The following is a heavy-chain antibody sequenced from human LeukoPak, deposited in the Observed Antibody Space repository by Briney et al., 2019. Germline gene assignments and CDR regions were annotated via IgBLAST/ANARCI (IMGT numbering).Heavy chain of an antibody. CDR2: IYYSGST. CDR1: GGSISSSSYF. CDR3: AGRDYAAAAPMFDY. J-gene: IGHJ4*02. D-gene: IGHD6-13*01. Sequence: TSETLSLTCTVSGGSISSSSYFWGWIRQPPGKGLEWIGSIYYSGSTNYNPSLKSRVTIFVDTSKNQFSLKLSSVTAADTAVYYCAGRDYAAAAPMFDYWGQGTLVTVSS. V-gene: IGHV4-39*01.